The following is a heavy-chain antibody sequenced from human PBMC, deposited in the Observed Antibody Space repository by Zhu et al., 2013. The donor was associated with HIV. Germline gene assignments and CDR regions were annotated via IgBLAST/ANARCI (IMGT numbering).Heavy chain of an antibody. J-gene: IGHJ4*02. Sequence: QVQLVQSGAEVQKPGASVKVSCKASGHTFTGYYMHWVRQAPGQGLEWMGWINPNSGGTNYAQKFQGWVTMTRDTSISTAYMELSRLRSDDTAVYYCARGASTFSLFPTLIDYWGQGTLVTVSS. CDR1: GHTFTGYY. V-gene: IGHV1-2*04. CDR2: INPNSGGT. CDR3: ARGASTFSLFPTLIDY. D-gene: IGHD2-2*01.